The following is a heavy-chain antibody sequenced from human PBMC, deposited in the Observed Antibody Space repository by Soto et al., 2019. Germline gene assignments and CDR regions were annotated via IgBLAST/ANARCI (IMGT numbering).Heavy chain of an antibody. Sequence: SETLSLTCTVSGGSISSYYWSWIRQTPGKGLEWIGYIYYTGTSNYNPSLKSRVTISLDTSKNQFSLNLNSVTAADTAVYCCARGFHTWIYFFDFWGQLPLGTFSS. CDR3: ARGFHTWIYFFDF. D-gene: IGHD2-2*03. CDR2: IYYTGTS. J-gene: IGHJ4*02. CDR1: GGSISSYY. V-gene: IGHV4-59*01.